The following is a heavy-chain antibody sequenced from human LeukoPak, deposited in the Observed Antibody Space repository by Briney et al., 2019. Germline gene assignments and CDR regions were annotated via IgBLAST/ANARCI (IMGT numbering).Heavy chain of an antibody. D-gene: IGHD3-16*02. CDR3: AKEAGFGELSFPSADRFDP. CDR2: IGISSGNT. Sequence: PGGSLRLSCAASGFPFNEYSMNWVRQAPGKGLEWISYIGISSGNTKYADSVKGRFTISRDNSKNTLYLQMNSLRAEDTAVYYCAKEAGFGELSFPSADRFDPWGQGTLVTVSS. CDR1: GFPFNEYS. V-gene: IGHV3-11*05. J-gene: IGHJ5*02.